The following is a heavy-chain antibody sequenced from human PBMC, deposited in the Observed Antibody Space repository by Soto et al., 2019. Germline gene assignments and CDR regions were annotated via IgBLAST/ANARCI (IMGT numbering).Heavy chain of an antibody. J-gene: IGHJ6*02. CDR2: INPSGGST. D-gene: IGHD3-3*01. V-gene: IGHV1-46*01. CDR1: GYTFTSYY. Sequence: ASVKVSCKASGYTFTSYYMHWVRQAPGQGLEWMGIINPSGGSTSYAQKFQGRVTMTRDTSTSTVYMELSSLRSEDTAVYYCARAYYDFWSGYTPAYYYYHGMDVWGQGTTVTVSS. CDR3: ARAYYDFWSGYTPAYYYYHGMDV.